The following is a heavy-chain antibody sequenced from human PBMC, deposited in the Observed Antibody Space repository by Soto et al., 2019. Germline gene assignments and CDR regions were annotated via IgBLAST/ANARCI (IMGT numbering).Heavy chain of an antibody. Sequence: GGSLRLSCAASGFTFSSHAMSWVRQAPGKGLEWVSALSGSGSDTYHADSVKGRFTISRDNSKNTLYLQMNSLRAEDTAVYFCAKADYYGSGSYIFDFWGQGTLVTVSS. CDR2: LSGSGSDT. CDR3: AKADYYGSGSYIFDF. CDR1: GFTFSSHA. D-gene: IGHD3-10*01. V-gene: IGHV3-23*01. J-gene: IGHJ4*02.